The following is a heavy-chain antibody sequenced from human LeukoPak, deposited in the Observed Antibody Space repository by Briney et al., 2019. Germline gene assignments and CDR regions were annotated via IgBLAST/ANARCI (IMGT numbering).Heavy chain of an antibody. Sequence: GGSLRLSCAASGFTFGSYAMGWVRQPPGKGLDWVSTISASGGSTYYADSVKGRFTISRDNSKNTVYLQMDSLRAEDTAVYYCARDQNYFDTTPYYGIDSWGQGTLVTVSA. CDR2: ISASGGST. CDR1: GFTFGSYA. CDR3: ARDQNYFDTTPYYGIDS. V-gene: IGHV3-23*01. D-gene: IGHD3-22*01. J-gene: IGHJ4*02.